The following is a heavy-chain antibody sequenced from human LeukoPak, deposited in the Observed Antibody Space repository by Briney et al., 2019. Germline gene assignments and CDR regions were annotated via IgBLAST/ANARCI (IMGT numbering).Heavy chain of an antibody. CDR2: INAGNGDT. V-gene: IGHV1-3*01. D-gene: IGHD6-13*01. Sequence: VXVSCKASGXXXXSYXXHWVXXAXGQXXXWMGWINAGNGDTKYSQKFQGRVTITRDTSASTAYMELSSLRSEDTAVYYCARGQLDTHFDYWGQGTLVTVSS. CDR3: ARGQLDTHFDY. CDR1: GXXXXSYX. J-gene: IGHJ4*02.